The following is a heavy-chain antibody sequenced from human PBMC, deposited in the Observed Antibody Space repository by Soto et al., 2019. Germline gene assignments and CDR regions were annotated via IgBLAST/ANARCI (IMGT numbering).Heavy chain of an antibody. CDR1: GFTFSSYD. CDR3: ARDRLELTSTDNYYYGMDV. D-gene: IGHD1-1*01. CDR2: IGTAGDT. V-gene: IGHV3-13*01. Sequence: GGSLRLSCAASGFTFSSYDMHWVRQATGKGLEWVSAIGTAGDTYYPGSVKGRFTISRENAKNSLYLQMNSLRAEDTAVYFCARDRLELTSTDNYYYGMDVWGQGTTVTVSS. J-gene: IGHJ6*02.